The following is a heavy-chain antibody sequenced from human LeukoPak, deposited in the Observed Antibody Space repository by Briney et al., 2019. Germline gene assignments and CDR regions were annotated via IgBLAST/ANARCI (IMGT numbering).Heavy chain of an antibody. CDR1: GFTFDHYG. D-gene: IGHD2-15*01. Sequence: GGSLRLSCVLSGFTFDHYGMNWVRQAPGKGLEWVSSISGRGKTTDYADPVKGRFTVSRDNSKNTLYLQMSSLRVEDTAVYYCAKDRIVVSPPGIAGFDHWGQGLLVTVSS. V-gene: IGHV3-23*01. CDR3: AKDRIVVSPPGIAGFDH. CDR2: ISGRGKTT. J-gene: IGHJ4*02.